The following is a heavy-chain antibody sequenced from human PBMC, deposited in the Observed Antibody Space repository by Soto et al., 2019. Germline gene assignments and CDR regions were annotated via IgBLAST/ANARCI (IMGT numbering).Heavy chain of an antibody. CDR1: GYPFTTYG. CDR2: VSPYNGDT. Sequence: XPVKVSCKASGYPFTTYGSNWVRQAPGQGLEWMGWVSPYNGDTTYAQKVQGRVTMTTDTSTRTAYLELRSLRFDDTAVYYCAREVGHMDVWGQGTTVTVSS. J-gene: IGHJ6*02. CDR3: AREVGHMDV. V-gene: IGHV1-18*04.